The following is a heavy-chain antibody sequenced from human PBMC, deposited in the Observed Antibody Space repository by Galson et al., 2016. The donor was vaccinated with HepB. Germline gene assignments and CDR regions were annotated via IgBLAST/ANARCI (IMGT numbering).Heavy chain of an antibody. J-gene: IGHJ4*02. CDR3: ARGGTKVDY. V-gene: IGHV4-59*02. CDR2: IYYSGIT. Sequence: ETLSLTCTVSGGSVNMNYWSWIRQSPTRGLEWIGFIYYSGITNFNPSLKSRLAMSIDASMNQFSLNLTSVTAADTAVYYCARGGTKVDYWGQGILVTVSS. D-gene: IGHD3-16*01. CDR1: GGSVNMNY.